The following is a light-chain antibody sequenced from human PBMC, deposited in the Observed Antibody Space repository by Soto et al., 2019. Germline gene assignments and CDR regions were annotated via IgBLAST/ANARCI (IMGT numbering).Light chain of an antibody. CDR1: SSDVGGYNY. Sequence: QSALTQPPSASGSHGQSVTISCTGTSSDVGGYNYVSWYQQHPGKAPKLIISEVSKRPSGVPDRYSGSKSGNTASLTVSGLQAADEADYYCSSYAGSNNYVFGTGTKLTVL. CDR2: EVS. CDR3: SSYAGSNNYV. J-gene: IGLJ1*01. V-gene: IGLV2-8*01.